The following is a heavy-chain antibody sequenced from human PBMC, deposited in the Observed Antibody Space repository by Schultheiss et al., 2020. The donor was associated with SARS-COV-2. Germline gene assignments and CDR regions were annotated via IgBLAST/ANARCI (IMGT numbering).Heavy chain of an antibody. V-gene: IGHV5-51*01. CDR2: IYPGDSDT. J-gene: IGHJ6*03. Sequence: GESLKISCKGSGYSFTNYWIGWVRQMPGKGLEWMGIIYPGDSDTRYSPSFQGQVTISADKSINTAYLQWSSLKASDTAMYYCARNRRYSSSSYYMDVWGKGTTVTVSS. D-gene: IGHD6-13*01. CDR3: ARNRRYSSSSYYMDV. CDR1: GYSFTNYW.